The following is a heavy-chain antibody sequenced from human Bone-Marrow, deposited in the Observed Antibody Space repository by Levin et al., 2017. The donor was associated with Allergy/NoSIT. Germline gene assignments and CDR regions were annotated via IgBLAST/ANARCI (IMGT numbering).Heavy chain of an antibody. CDR3: ARNYLDLGDY. V-gene: IGHV3-48*02. J-gene: IGHJ4*02. CDR1: GFTFSSYS. D-gene: IGHD4-17*01. Sequence: GESLKISCAASGFTFSSYSMNWVRQAPGKGLEWVSYISSSSSTIYYADSVKGRFTISRDNAKNSLYLQMNSLRDEDTAVYYCARNYLDLGDYWGQGTLVTVSS. CDR2: ISSSSSTI.